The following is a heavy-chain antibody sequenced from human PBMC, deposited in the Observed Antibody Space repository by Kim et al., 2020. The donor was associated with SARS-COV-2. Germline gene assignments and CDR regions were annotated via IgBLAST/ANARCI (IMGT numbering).Heavy chain of an antibody. CDR2: IYYSGST. D-gene: IGHD2-2*02. Sequence: SETLSLTCTVSGGSISSSSYYWGWIRQPPGKGLEWIGSIYYSGSTYYNPSLKSRVTISVDTSKNQFSLKLSSVTAADTAVYYCARHSGPKKDIVVVPAAIPISVSDIWGQGTMGTVSS. CDR3: ARHSGPKKDIVVVPAAIPISVSDI. CDR1: GGSISSSSYY. J-gene: IGHJ3*02. V-gene: IGHV4-39*01.